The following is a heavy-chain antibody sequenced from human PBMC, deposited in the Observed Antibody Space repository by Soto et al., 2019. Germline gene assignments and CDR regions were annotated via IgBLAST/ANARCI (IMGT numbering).Heavy chain of an antibody. CDR2: IIPIFGTS. Sequence: QVQLVQSGAEVKKPGSSVKVSCKASGGTFSTYAITWVRQAPGQGLEWMGGIIPIFGTSNYAQKFQGRVTITADESTSTAYMERSSMRSEDTAVYSCARSCRRASCFFYYSMDVWGQGTMVTVSS. CDR1: GGTFSTYA. D-gene: IGHD2-15*01. CDR3: ARSCRRASCFFYYSMDV. J-gene: IGHJ6*02. V-gene: IGHV1-69*01.